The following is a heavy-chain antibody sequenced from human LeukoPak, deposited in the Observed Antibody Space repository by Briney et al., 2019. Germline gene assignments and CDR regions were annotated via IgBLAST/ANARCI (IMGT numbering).Heavy chain of an antibody. D-gene: IGHD3-9*01. CDR3: AGSYYDILTGYYDLDY. Sequence: SETLSLTCTVSGGSISSYYWSWIRQPPGKGLEWIGYIYYSGSTNYNPSLKSRVTISVDTSKNQFSLKLSSVTAADTAVYYCAGSYYDILTGYYDLDYWGQGTLVTVSS. J-gene: IGHJ4*02. CDR2: IYYSGST. CDR1: GGSISSYY. V-gene: IGHV4-59*08.